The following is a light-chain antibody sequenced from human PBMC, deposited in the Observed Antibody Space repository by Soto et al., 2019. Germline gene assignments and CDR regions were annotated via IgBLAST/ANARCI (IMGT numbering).Light chain of an antibody. V-gene: IGKV3-20*01. CDR2: AS. J-gene: IGKJ3*01. Sequence: EIVLTQSPGTLSLSPGERAILSCRASQSVSDMYLAWYQQKPGQAPRLLIYASNRATGIPDRFSGSGSGTDFTLTISRLEPEDFAVYYCQHYGTSALFGPGTKVEIK. CDR1: QSVSDMY. CDR3: QHYGTSAL.